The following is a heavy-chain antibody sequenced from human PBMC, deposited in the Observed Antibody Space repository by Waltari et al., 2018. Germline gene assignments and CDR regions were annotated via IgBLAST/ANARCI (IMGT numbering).Heavy chain of an antibody. V-gene: IGHV3-30-3*01. D-gene: IGHD5-18*01. CDR3: ARVDTAKYYFDY. J-gene: IGHJ4*02. CDR1: GFTFSSYA. CDR2: ISYDGSNK. Sequence: QVQLVESGGGVVQPGRSLRLSCEASGFTFSSYARHWVRQAPGKGREWGAVISYDGSNKYYADSVKGRFTISRDNSKNTLYLQMNSLRAEDTAVYYCARVDTAKYYFDYWGQGTLVTVSS.